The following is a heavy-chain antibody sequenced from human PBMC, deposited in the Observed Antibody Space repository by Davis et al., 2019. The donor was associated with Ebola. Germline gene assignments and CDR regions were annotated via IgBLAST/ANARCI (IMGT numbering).Heavy chain of an antibody. J-gene: IGHJ6*04. CDR3: AKSGLSFGVVKYHYGMDV. Sequence: GGSLRLSCAASGFTFDDYAMHWVRQAPGKGLEWVSGISWNSGNIGYADSVKGRFTISRDNAKNSLYLQMNSLRAEDTAVYYCAKSGLSFGVVKYHYGMDVWGKGTTVTVSS. D-gene: IGHD3-3*01. CDR2: ISWNSGNI. CDR1: GFTFDDYA. V-gene: IGHV3-9*01.